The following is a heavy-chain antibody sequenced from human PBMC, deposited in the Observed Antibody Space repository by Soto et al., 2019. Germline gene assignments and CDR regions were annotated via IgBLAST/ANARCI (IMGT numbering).Heavy chain of an antibody. CDR3: ARENYGSGSYYPLYYFDY. J-gene: IGHJ4*02. CDR2: IYHSGST. V-gene: IGHV4-30-2*05. CDR1: GGSISSGGYS. Sequence: SETLSLTCAVSGGSISSGGYSCSWIRQPPGKGLEWIGYIYHSGSTYYNPSLKSRVTISVDTSKNQFSLKLSSVTAADTAVYYCARENYGSGSYYPLYYFDYWGQGTLVTVSS. D-gene: IGHD3-10*01.